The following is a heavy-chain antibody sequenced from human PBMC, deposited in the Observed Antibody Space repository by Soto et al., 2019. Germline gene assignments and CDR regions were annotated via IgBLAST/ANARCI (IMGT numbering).Heavy chain of an antibody. J-gene: IGHJ6*02. CDR1: GCTFSSYA. CDR3: ARGTLDTAMVMPPYGMDV. Sequence: SVKVSCKASGCTFSSYAISWVRQAPGQGLEWMGGIIPIFGTANYAQKFQGRVTITADESTSTAYMELSSLRSEDTAVYYCARGTLDTAMVMPPYGMDVWGQGTTVTVSS. V-gene: IGHV1-69*13. D-gene: IGHD5-18*01. CDR2: IIPIFGTA.